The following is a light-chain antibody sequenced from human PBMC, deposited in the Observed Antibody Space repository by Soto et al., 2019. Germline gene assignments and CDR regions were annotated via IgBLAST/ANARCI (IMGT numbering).Light chain of an antibody. CDR2: GTS. J-gene: IGKJ3*01. CDR1: QSVSSSY. CDR3: QQYGSSPMFT. Sequence: EIVLTQSPGTLSLSPGERATLSCRASQSVSSSYLAWYQQKPGQAPRRLIYGTSGRATGIPDRFSGSESGTDYTLTISRLGPEDCEVYYSQQYGSSPMFTFGPRTKVDIK. V-gene: IGKV3-20*01.